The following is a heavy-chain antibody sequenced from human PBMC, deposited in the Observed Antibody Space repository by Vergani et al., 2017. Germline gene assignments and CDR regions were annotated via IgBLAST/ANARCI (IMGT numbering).Heavy chain of an antibody. J-gene: IGHJ4*02. V-gene: IGHV3-9*01. CDR2: ISWNSGSI. Sequence: EVQLVESGGGLVQPGRSLRLSCAASGFTFDDYAMHWVRQAPGKGLEWVSGISWNSGSIGYADSVKGRFTISRDNAKNSLYLQMNSLRAEDTAVYYCAKIGVATMSYFDYWGQGTLVTVSS. D-gene: IGHD5-12*01. CDR1: GFTFDDYA. CDR3: AKIGVATMSYFDY.